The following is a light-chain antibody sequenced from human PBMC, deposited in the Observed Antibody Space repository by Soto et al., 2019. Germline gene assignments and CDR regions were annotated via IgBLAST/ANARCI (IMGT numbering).Light chain of an antibody. V-gene: IGKV3-11*01. CDR1: QSVSNY. Sequence: EIVLTQSPATLSLSPGERATLSCRASQSVSNYLAWNQQKPGQAPRLLTYDALNRATDITARFSGSRSGTDYTLTISSLEPEDFAVYYCQHRSSWPLTFGGGTKVEIK. CDR3: QHRSSWPLT. J-gene: IGKJ4*01. CDR2: DAL.